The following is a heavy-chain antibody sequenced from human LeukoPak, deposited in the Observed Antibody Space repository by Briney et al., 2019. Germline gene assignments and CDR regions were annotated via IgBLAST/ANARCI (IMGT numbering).Heavy chain of an antibody. CDR1: GFTFSSYG. CDR3: ARVQKGIAAAGTGGGWFEP. V-gene: IGHV3-48*04. Sequence: QPGGSLRLSCAASGFTFSSYGMHWIRQAPGKGLEWVSYISSSGSTIYYADSVRGQFTISRDNAKKSLYLQMNSLRAEDTAVYYCARVQKGIAAAGTGGGWFEPWGQGTLVTVSA. CDR2: ISSSGSTI. J-gene: IGHJ5*02. D-gene: IGHD6-13*01.